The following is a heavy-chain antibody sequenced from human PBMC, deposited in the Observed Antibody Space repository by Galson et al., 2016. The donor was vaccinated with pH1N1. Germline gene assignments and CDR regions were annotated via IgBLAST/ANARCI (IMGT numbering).Heavy chain of an antibody. CDR2: IYPGDSDT. Sequence: QSGAEVKKAGESLKISCKASGSSFTTYWIGWVRQVPGKGLEWMGNIYPGDSDTTYSPSFQGQVTFSVDKSITTAFLHWNSLEASDTAIYYCAKRGGSLRPGAFDFWGQGPLVSVSS. V-gene: IGHV5-51*01. J-gene: IGHJ3*01. D-gene: IGHD3-16*01. CDR3: AKRGGSLRPGAFDF. CDR1: GSSFTTYW.